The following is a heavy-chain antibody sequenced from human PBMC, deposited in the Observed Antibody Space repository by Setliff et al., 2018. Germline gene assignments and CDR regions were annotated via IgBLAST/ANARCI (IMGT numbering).Heavy chain of an antibody. D-gene: IGHD3-16*01. V-gene: IGHV3-7*01. J-gene: IGHJ4*02. CDR3: ARDGGEY. CDR2: IKQDGSEK. CDR1: GFTFSNAW. Sequence: GGSLRLSCVASGFTFSNAWMSWVRQAPGKGLEWVANIKQDGSEKYYVDSVKGRFTISRDNAKNSLYLQMNSLRAEDTAVYYCARDGGEYWGQGTLVTVSS.